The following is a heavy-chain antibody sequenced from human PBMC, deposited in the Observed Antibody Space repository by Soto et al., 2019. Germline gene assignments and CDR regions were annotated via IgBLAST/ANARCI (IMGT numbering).Heavy chain of an antibody. CDR2: GSGSGGNT. D-gene: IGHD2-15*01. V-gene: IGHV3-23*01. CDR1: GVTFSNYA. CDR3: AIARAGYCSGVDCQRLDY. J-gene: IGHJ4*02. Sequence: GGSLRLSCAASGVTFSNYAMSWVRQAPGKGLEWVSTGSGSGGNTYYADSVTGRYTVSRDNTKNTLNLRKTCLRAEDTGVNHWAIARAGYCSGVDCQRLDYWAQGTLDTDSS.